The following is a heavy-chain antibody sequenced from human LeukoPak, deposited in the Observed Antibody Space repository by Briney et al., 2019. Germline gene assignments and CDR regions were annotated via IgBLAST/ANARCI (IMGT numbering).Heavy chain of an antibody. CDR2: IYTSGST. D-gene: IGHD3-22*01. Sequence: SQTLSLTCTVSGGSISSGSYYWSWIRQPAGKGLGWIGRIYTSGSTNYNPSLKSRVTISEDTSKNQFSLKLSSVTAADTAVYYCARLRYYYDSSGYYRDYWGQGTLVTVSS. CDR1: GGSISSGSYY. CDR3: ARLRYYYDSSGYYRDY. J-gene: IGHJ4*02. V-gene: IGHV4-61*02.